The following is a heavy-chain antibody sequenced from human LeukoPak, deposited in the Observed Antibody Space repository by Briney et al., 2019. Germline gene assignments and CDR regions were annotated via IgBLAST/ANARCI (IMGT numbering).Heavy chain of an antibody. CDR3: ARDPWFDYGGNS. J-gene: IGHJ4*02. D-gene: IGHD4-23*01. CDR1: GGSFSGYY. V-gene: IGHV4-34*01. Sequence: SETLSLTRAVYGGSFSGYYWSWIRQPPGKGLEWIGSIYHSGSTYYNPSLKSRVTISVDTSKNQFSLKLSSVTAADTAVYYCARDPWFDYGGNSWGQGTLVTVSS. CDR2: IYHSGST.